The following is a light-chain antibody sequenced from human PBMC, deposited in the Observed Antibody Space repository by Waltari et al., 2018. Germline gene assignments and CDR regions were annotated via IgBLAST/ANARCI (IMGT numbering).Light chain of an antibody. CDR1: QSVSSY. Sequence: EIVLTQSPATLSLSPGERATLSCRASQSVSSYLAWYQQKPGQAPRLLISDASNRATGIPARFSGSGSGTDLTLTISSLEPEDFAVYYCQQRSNWPLFGGGTKVEIK. CDR3: QQRSNWPL. J-gene: IGKJ4*01. CDR2: DAS. V-gene: IGKV3-11*01.